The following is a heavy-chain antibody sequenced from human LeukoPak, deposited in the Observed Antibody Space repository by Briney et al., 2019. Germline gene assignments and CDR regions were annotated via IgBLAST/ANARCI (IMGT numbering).Heavy chain of an antibody. J-gene: IGHJ3*02. V-gene: IGHV4-39*01. CDR1: GGSISSSSYY. D-gene: IGHD5-12*01. Sequence: SETLSLTCTVSGGSISSSSYYWGWIRQPPGKGLEWIGSIYYSGSTYYNPSLKSRVTVSVDTSKNQFSLKLSSVTAADTAVYYCARLKGFATKTAFDIWGQGTMVTVSS. CDR3: ARLKGFATKTAFDI. CDR2: IYYSGST.